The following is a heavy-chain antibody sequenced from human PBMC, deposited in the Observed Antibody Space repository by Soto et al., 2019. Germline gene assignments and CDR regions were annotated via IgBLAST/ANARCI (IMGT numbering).Heavy chain of an antibody. Sequence: ASVKVSFKASGYTFTSYAMHWVRQAPGQRLEWMGWINAGNGNTKYSQKFQGRVTITRDTSASTAYMELSSLRSEDTAVYYCARDRGYQLLIGYDAFDIWGQGTMVTVS. D-gene: IGHD2-2*01. CDR3: ARDRGYQLLIGYDAFDI. J-gene: IGHJ3*02. CDR2: INAGNGNT. V-gene: IGHV1-3*01. CDR1: GYTFTSYA.